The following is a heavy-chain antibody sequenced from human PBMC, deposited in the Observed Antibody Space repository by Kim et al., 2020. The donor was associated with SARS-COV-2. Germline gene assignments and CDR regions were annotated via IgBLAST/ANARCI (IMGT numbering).Heavy chain of an antibody. V-gene: IGHV3-21*01. J-gene: IGHJ4*02. D-gene: IGHD4-17*01. Sequence: ADAVKGRVTISSDNGQNSLYLQMNSLRAEDTAVYYCARDGLVTTVTTVDYWGQGTLVTVSS. CDR3: ARDGLVTTVTTVDY.